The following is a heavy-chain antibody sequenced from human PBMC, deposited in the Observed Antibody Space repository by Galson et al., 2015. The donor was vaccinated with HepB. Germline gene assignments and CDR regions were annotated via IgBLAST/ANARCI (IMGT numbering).Heavy chain of an antibody. J-gene: IGHJ4*02. D-gene: IGHD3-22*01. CDR2: IYYSGNT. Sequence: SETLSLTCTVSGVSIRSYYWSWIRQPPGKGLEWIGHIYYSGNTNYNPSLKSRVTISVDTSKNQFSLKLSSVTAADTAVYYCARVSSGIDFWGQGSLVTVSS. CDR3: ARVSSGIDF. V-gene: IGHV4-59*01. CDR1: GVSIRSYY.